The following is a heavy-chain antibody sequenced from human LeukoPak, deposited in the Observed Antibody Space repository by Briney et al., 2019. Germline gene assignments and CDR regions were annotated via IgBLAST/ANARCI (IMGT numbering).Heavy chain of an antibody. V-gene: IGHV3-30*02. CDR1: GFTFSRLG. D-gene: IGHD3-10*01. CDR3: AKDQRLLLWFGELFDY. J-gene: IGHJ4*02. Sequence: GGSLRLSCAASGFTFSRLGMHWVRQAPGKGLEWVSFMRYDGSNRYYANSVKGRFTISRDNSKNTLYLQMNSLRAEDTAVYYCAKDQRLLLWFGELFDYWGQGTLVTVSS. CDR2: MRYDGSNR.